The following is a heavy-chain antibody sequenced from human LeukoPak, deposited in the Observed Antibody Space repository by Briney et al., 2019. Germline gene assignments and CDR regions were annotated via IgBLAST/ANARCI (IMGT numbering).Heavy chain of an antibody. CDR2: IYHSGST. D-gene: IGHD2-2*01. V-gene: IGHV4-30-2*01. J-gene: IGHJ5*02. CDR3: ARGGGDIVVVPAAQSVNWFDP. Sequence: SQTLSLTCAVSGGSISSGGYSWSWIRQPPGKGLEWIGYIYHSGSTYYNPSLKSRVTILVDRSKNQFSLKLSSVTAADTAVYYCARGGGDIVVVPAAQSVNWFDPWGQGTLVTVSS. CDR1: GGSISSGGYS.